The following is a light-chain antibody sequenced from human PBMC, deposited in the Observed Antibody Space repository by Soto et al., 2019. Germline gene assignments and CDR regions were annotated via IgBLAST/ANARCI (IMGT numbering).Light chain of an antibody. CDR1: QSISGY. CDR2: AAS. J-gene: IGKJ2*01. V-gene: IGKV1-39*01. Sequence: DIQMTQSPSSLSASVGDRVTITCRASQSISGYLNWYQQKPGKAPKLLIYAASSLQSGGPSRFSGSGSGTDFTLTISSLQPEDFATYYCQQSYSTPPTFGQGTKPEIK. CDR3: QQSYSTPPT.